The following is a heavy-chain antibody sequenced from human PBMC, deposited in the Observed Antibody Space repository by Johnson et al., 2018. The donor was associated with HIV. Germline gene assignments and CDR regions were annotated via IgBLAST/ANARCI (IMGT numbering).Heavy chain of an antibody. V-gene: IGHV3-30*03. CDR1: GLSFSNYG. D-gene: IGHD1-7*01. J-gene: IGHJ3*02. CDR2: ISYDGKNK. Sequence: QVQLVESGGGVVQPGKSLTLSCVGSGLSFSNYGMHWVRQAPGKGLEWVAVISYDGKNKYFGDSVKGRFTISRDNSKNTLYLQMNSLRAEDTAVYYCARAGQLPEDAFDIWGQGTMVTVSS. CDR3: ARAGQLPEDAFDI.